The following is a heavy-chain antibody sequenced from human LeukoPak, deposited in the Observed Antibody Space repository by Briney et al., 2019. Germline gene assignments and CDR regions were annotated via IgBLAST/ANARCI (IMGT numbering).Heavy chain of an antibody. J-gene: IGHJ4*02. V-gene: IGHV3-30*18. CDR2: ISYDGRNK. Sequence: PGRSLRLSCAASGFTFSSYGMHWVRQAPGKGLEWVAAISYDGRNKEYVDSVKGRFTISRDNSKNTLYLQMNSLRAEDTAVYYCAKDRGYSHGSEYWGQGTLVTVSS. D-gene: IGHD5-12*01. CDR1: GFTFSSYG. CDR3: AKDRGYSHGSEY.